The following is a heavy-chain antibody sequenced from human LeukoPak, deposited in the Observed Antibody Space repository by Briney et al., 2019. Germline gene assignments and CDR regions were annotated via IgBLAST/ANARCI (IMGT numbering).Heavy chain of an antibody. Sequence: GESLKISCKGSGYSFTSYWIGWVRQMPGKGLEWMGIIYPGDSDTRYSPSFQGQVTISADKSISTAYLQWSSLKASDTAMYYCARRTVPAAISVGSYFDYWGQGTLVTVSS. CDR1: GYSFTSYW. CDR3: ARRTVPAAISVGSYFDY. CDR2: IYPGDSDT. V-gene: IGHV5-51*01. D-gene: IGHD2-2*02. J-gene: IGHJ4*02.